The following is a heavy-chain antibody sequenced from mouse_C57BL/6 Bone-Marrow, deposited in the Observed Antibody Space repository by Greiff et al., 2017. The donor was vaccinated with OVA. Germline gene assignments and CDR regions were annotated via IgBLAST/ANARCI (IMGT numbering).Heavy chain of an antibody. CDR2: IWSGGST. CDR1: GFSLTSYG. Sequence: VQLQQSGPGLVQPSQSLSITCTVSGFSLTSYGVHWVRQSPGKGLEWLGVIWSGGSTDYNAAFISRLSISKDNSKSQVFFKMNSLQADDTAIYYCAREGYYGSSYEYFDVWGTGTTVTVSS. CDR3: AREGYYGSSYEYFDV. D-gene: IGHD1-1*01. J-gene: IGHJ1*03. V-gene: IGHV2-2*01.